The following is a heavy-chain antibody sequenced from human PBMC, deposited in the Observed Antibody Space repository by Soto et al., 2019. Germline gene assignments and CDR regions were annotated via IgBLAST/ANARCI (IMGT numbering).Heavy chain of an antibody. Sequence: QVQLVQSGAEVKKPGSSVNVSCKASGGTFNSYAINWVRQAPGQGLEWVGRIIPMLGVPNYAQKFQGRIMITADKFTATAYMEVTSLRSEDTAVYYCAGGATGSFHYYYMDVRGKGTTVTVSS. CDR3: AGGATGSFHYYYMDV. J-gene: IGHJ6*03. CDR1: GGTFNSYA. V-gene: IGHV1-69*04. D-gene: IGHD3-10*01. CDR2: IIPMLGVP.